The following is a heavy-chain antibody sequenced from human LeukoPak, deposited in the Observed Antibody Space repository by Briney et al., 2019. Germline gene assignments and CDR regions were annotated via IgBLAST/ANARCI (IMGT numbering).Heavy chain of an antibody. Sequence: GGSLRLSCAASGFTFSSNYMSWVRQAPGKGLEHVSAISSNGGSIYYANSVKGRFTISRDNSKNTLYLQMGSLRAEDMAVYYCTRLGASLPDAFDIWGQGTMVTVSS. V-gene: IGHV3-64*01. D-gene: IGHD4/OR15-4a*01. CDR1: GFTFSSNY. CDR2: ISSNGGSI. J-gene: IGHJ3*02. CDR3: TRLGASLPDAFDI.